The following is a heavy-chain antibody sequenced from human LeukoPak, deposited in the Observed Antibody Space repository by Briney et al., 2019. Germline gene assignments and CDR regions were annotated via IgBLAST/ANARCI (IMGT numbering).Heavy chain of an antibody. CDR1: GFTFSSYA. V-gene: IGHV3-23*01. CDR3: AKRVATNYYYYYGMDV. J-gene: IGHJ6*02. CDR2: ISGSGGST. Sequence: PGGSLRLSCAASGFTFSSYAMSWVRQAPGKGLEWVSAISGSGGSTYYADSVKGRFIISRDNSKNTLYLQMNSLRAEDTAVYYCAKRVATNYYYYYGMDVWGQGTTVTVSS. D-gene: IGHD5-24*01.